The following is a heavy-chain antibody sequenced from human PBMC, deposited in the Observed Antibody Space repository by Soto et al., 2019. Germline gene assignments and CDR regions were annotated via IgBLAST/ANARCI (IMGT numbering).Heavy chain of an antibody. CDR1: GDSVSSNSAA. D-gene: IGHD6-13*01. V-gene: IGHV6-1*01. CDR2: TCYRSKWYN. CDR3: ATQHSNSWYGNAFDI. Sequence: SQTLSLTCAISGDSVSSNSAAWNWIRQSPSRGLEWLGRTCYRSKWYNDYAVSVKSRISINPDTSKNQFSLQLNSVTPEDTAVYYCATQHSNSWYGNAFDIWGQGTLVTVSS. J-gene: IGHJ3*02.